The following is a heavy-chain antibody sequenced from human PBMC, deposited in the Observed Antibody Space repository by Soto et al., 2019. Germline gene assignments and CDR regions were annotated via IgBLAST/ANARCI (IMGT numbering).Heavy chain of an antibody. Sequence: SVKVSCKASGGTFSSYAISWVRQAPGQGLEWMGGIIPIFGTANYAQKFKGRVTITADESTSTAYMELSSLRSEDHAVYYCAGTRWELQPRAIFDYWGQGTLVTVSS. V-gene: IGHV1-69*13. CDR1: GGTFSSYA. J-gene: IGHJ4*02. D-gene: IGHD1-26*01. CDR2: IIPIFGTA. CDR3: AGTRWELQPRAIFDY.